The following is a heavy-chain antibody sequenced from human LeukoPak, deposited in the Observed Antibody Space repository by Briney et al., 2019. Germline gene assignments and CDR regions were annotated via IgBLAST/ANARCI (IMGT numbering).Heavy chain of an antibody. CDR2: INHSGST. D-gene: IGHD3-22*01. Sequence: SETLSLTCAVYGGSFSGYYWSWIRQPPGKGLEWIGEINHSGSTNYNPSLKSRVTISVDTSKNQFSLKLSSVTAADTAVYYCARHGIPPYTMVVVTNWFDPWGQGTLVTVSS. J-gene: IGHJ5*02. V-gene: IGHV4-34*01. CDR3: ARHGIPPYTMVVVTNWFDP. CDR1: GGSFSGYY.